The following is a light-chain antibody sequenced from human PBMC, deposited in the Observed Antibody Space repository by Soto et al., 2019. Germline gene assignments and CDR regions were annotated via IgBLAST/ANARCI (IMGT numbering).Light chain of an antibody. CDR1: QSVSSSY. CDR2: RTS. CDR3: QQYDTSRGLT. Sequence: IVLTQSPGTLPLSPGERATLSCRASQSVSSSYFAWYQQKPGQAPRLLIYRTSIRATGIPDRFIGSGSGTDFTLTISRLEPEDFAVYYCQQYDTSRGLTFGGGTKVEIK. V-gene: IGKV3-20*01. J-gene: IGKJ4*01.